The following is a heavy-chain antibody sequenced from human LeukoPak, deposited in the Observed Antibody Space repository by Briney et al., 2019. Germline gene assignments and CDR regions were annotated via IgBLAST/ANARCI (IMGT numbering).Heavy chain of an antibody. J-gene: IGHJ5*02. CDR1: GFTFSSYA. Sequence: GGSLRLSCAASGFTFSSYAMSWVRQAPGKGLEWVSGINWNGGSTGYADSVKGRFTISRDNAKNSLYLQMNSLRAEDTALYHCARFGGATISGWFDPWGQGTLVTVSS. CDR2: INWNGGST. CDR3: ARFGGATISGWFDP. D-gene: IGHD5-12*01. V-gene: IGHV3-20*01.